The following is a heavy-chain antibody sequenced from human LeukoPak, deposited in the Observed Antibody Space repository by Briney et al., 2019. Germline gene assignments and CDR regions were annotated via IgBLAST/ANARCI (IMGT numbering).Heavy chain of an antibody. CDR3: ARAKVTNDY. V-gene: IGHV3-7*03. J-gene: IGHJ4*02. Sequence: GGSLRLPCAASGFTLGSYWMSWVRQAPGKGLEWVANINEDGSEKYYVDSVKGRSTISRDNAKNSLYLQMNSLRAEDTAVYYCARAKVTNDYWGQGTLVTVSS. CDR1: GFTLGSYW. D-gene: IGHD4-17*01. CDR2: INEDGSEK.